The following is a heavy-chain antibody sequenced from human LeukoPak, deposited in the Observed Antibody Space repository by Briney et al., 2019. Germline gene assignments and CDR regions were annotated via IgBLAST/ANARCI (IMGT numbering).Heavy chain of an antibody. V-gene: IGHV4-34*01. Sequence: SETLSLTCAVYGGSFSGYYWSWIRQPPGKGLEWIGEINHSGSTNYNPSLKSRVTISVDRSKNQFSLKLSSVTAADTAVYYCARDRGDLPYYYYMDVWGKGTTVTVSS. CDR1: GGSFSGYY. J-gene: IGHJ6*03. CDR2: INHSGST. CDR3: ARDRGDLPYYYYMDV. D-gene: IGHD3-10*01.